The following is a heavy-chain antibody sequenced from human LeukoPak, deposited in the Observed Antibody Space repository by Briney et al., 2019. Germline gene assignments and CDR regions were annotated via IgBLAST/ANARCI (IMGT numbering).Heavy chain of an antibody. J-gene: IGHJ6*02. CDR3: ARLHYYDSSGYLPDYYYDMDV. V-gene: IGHV4-59*01. CDR1: GGSISSYY. D-gene: IGHD3-22*01. CDR2: IYYSGST. Sequence: SETLSLTCTVSGGSISSYYWSWIRQPPGKGLEWIGYIYYSGSTNYNPSLKSRVTISVDTSKNQFSLKLSSVTAADTAVYYCARLHYYDSSGYLPDYYYDMDVWGQGTTVTVSS.